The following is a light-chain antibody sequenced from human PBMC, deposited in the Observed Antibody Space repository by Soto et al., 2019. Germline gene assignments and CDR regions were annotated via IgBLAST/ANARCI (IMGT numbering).Light chain of an antibody. J-gene: IGKJ2*01. Sequence: EIVLTQSPGTLYLSPGERDTLSCRASQSVTSNYLAWYQQKPGQAPRLLIYGASSRATDIPDRFSGSGSGTDFTLTISRLEPEDFAVYFCQQYDSSPYTFGQGTKLEIK. CDR1: QSVTSNY. CDR3: QQYDSSPYT. V-gene: IGKV3-20*01. CDR2: GAS.